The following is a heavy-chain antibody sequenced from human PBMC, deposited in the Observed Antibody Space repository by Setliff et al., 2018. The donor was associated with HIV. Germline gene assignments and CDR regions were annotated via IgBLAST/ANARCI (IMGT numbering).Heavy chain of an antibody. CDR3: ARGRYFRDISDSLFDF. D-gene: IGHD2-21*01. CDR1: GGSISTNYYY. Sequence: SETLSLTCSVSGGSISTNYYYWSWIRQHPGKGLEWIGYIYNSGTTFYNPSLESRLIMSVDPSKNQFSLKLTSVTAADTAVYYCARGRYFRDISDSLFDFWCQGTLVTVSS. J-gene: IGHJ4*02. CDR2: IYNSGTT. V-gene: IGHV4-31*03.